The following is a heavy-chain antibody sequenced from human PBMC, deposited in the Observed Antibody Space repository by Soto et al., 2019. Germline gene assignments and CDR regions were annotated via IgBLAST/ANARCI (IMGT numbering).Heavy chain of an antibody. CDR1: GDSVSSNSAA. V-gene: IGHV6-1*01. Sequence: SQTLSLTCAISGDSVSSNSAAWNWIRQSPSRGLEWLGRTYYRSKWYNDYPISVKGRITINPDTSKNQFSLKLSSVTAADTAVYYCARGERRARDFDYWGQGTLVTVSS. D-gene: IGHD1-26*01. J-gene: IGHJ4*02. CDR2: TYYRSKWYN. CDR3: ARGERRARDFDY.